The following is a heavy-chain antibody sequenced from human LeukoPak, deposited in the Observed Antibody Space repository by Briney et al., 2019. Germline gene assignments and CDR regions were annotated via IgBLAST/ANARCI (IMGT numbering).Heavy chain of an antibody. J-gene: IGHJ4*02. CDR1: GYSISRGYY. D-gene: IGHD3-10*01. CDR3: ARAGWIITSGIDY. CDR2: IYHIGST. Sequence: SETLSLTCSVSGYSISRGYYWAWIRQPPGKGLEWIGTIYHIGSTYYTPSLVSRVTLSVDTAKNEFSLNLRSVTAADTAVYYCARAGWIITSGIDYWGQGALVTVSS. V-gene: IGHV4-38-2*02.